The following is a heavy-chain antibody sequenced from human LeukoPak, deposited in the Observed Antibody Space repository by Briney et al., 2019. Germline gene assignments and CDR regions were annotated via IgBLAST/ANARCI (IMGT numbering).Heavy chain of an antibody. CDR2: IKSKTDGGTT. CDR3: TTGLVVYCSGGSCQPFDY. V-gene: IGHV3-15*01. Sequence: GGSLRLSCAASGFTFSNAWMSWVRQAPGKGLEWVGRIKSKTDGGTTDYAAPVKGRFTISRDDSKNTLYLQMNSLKTEDTAVYYCTTGLVVYCSGGSCQPFDYWGQGTLVTVSS. D-gene: IGHD2-15*01. CDR1: GFTFSNAW. J-gene: IGHJ4*02.